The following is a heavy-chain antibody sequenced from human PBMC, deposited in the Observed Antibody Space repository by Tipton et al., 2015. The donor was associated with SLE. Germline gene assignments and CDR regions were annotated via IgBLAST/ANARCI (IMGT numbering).Heavy chain of an antibody. CDR1: GGSFSGYC. V-gene: IGHV4-34*01. J-gene: IGHJ5*02. D-gene: IGHD2-15*01. CDR3: ARGSPNGSDGWTRRNWFDP. Sequence: TLSLTCAVYGGSFSGYCWSWIRQPPGKGLEWIGEINHSRSTNYNPSLKSRVTMSVDTSKKQFSLKVNSVTAADTAVYYCARGSPNGSDGWTRRNWFDPWGQGTLVTVSS. CDR2: INHSRST.